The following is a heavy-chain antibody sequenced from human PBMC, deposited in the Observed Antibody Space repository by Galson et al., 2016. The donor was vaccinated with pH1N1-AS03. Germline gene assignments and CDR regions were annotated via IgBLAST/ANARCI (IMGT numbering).Heavy chain of an antibody. V-gene: IGHV2-70*04. CDR1: GFSLDTSGMR. CDR3: ARMDGSDFWSGYFDY. CDR2: IDWDDDK. J-gene: IGHJ4*02. Sequence: PALVKPTQTLTLTCTFSGFSLDTSGMRVSWIRQPPGKALEWLGRIDWDDDKFYSPSLKTRLTISKDTSKNQVVLTMTNMDPVDTAPYYRARMDGSDFWSGYFDYWGQGALVTVSS. D-gene: IGHD3-3*01.